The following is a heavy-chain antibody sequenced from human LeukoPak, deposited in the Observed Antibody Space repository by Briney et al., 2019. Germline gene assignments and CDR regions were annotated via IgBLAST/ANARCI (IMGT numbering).Heavy chain of an antibody. D-gene: IGHD4-11*01. CDR3: ARDTYSKGAFDY. Sequence: ASVKVSCKASGYTFTGYYMHWVRQAPGQGLEWMGWINPNSGGTSYAQKFQGRVTMTRDTSISTAYMELSRLRSDDTAVYYCARDTYSKGAFDYWGQGTLVTVSS. CDR2: INPNSGGT. J-gene: IGHJ4*02. V-gene: IGHV1-2*02. CDR1: GYTFTGYY.